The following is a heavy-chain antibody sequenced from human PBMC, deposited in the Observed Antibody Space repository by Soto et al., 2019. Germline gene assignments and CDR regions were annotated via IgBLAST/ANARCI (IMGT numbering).Heavy chain of an antibody. Sequence: PSETLSLTCTVSGGSISSYYWSWIRQPPGKGLEWIGYNYYSGSTNYNPSLKSRITITIDTSKKQFSLKLSSVTAADTAVFFCARDTGYDFWSGYPSYYMDVWGKGTTVTVSS. CDR2: NYYSGST. D-gene: IGHD3-3*01. J-gene: IGHJ6*03. V-gene: IGHV4-59*01. CDR1: GGSISSYY. CDR3: ARDTGYDFWSGYPSYYMDV.